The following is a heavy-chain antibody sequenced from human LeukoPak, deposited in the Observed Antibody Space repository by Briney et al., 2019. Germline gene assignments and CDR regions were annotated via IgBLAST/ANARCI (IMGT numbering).Heavy chain of an antibody. CDR1: GYTFTSYD. V-gene: IGHV1-69*13. CDR2: IIPIFSTA. CDR3: ARTPLRPAATTPRQLDY. D-gene: IGHD5-12*01. J-gene: IGHJ4*02. Sequence: SVKVSCKAYGYTFTSYDINWVRPADGQGLEWMGGIIPIFSTADYAQKFQGRVTITADESTSTAYMELSSLRSEDTAVFYCARTPLRPAATTPRQLDYWGQGTLVTVSS.